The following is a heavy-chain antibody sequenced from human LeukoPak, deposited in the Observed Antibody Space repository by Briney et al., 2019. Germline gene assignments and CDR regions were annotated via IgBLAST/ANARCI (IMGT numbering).Heavy chain of an antibody. Sequence: ASVKVSCKASGYTFTGYYMHWVRQAPGQGLEWMGRINPNSGGTNYAQKFQGRVTMTRDTSISTAYMELSRLRSDDTTVYYCAATVTTSYFDYWGQGTLVTVSS. CDR3: AATVTTSYFDY. CDR1: GYTFTGYY. D-gene: IGHD4-17*01. V-gene: IGHV1-2*06. CDR2: INPNSGGT. J-gene: IGHJ4*02.